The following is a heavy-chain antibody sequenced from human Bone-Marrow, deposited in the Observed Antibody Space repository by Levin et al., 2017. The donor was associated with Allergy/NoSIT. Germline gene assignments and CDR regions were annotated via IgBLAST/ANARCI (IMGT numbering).Heavy chain of an antibody. Sequence: GESLKISCEASGFTFSNFAMNWVRQAPGKGLEWVSGISSSGDITYYADSVKGRFTISRDNSKNTLYLQINSLRVEDTAVYYCAKVLWSGELYRGHLDSWGQGTLVTVSS. J-gene: IGHJ4*02. D-gene: IGHD3-10*01. CDR2: ISSSGDIT. CDR1: GFTFSNFA. V-gene: IGHV3-23*01. CDR3: AKVLWSGELYRGHLDS.